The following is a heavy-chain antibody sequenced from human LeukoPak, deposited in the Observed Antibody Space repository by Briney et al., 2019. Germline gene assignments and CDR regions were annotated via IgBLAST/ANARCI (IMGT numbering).Heavy chain of an antibody. CDR3: AKDFDSAGCY. J-gene: IGHJ4*02. Sequence: GGSLRLSCAASGFTFSSYSMHWVRQAPGKGLEWVAVISCDGSNKYYADSVKGRFTISRDISKNTLYLQMNSLRAEDTAVYYCAKDFDSAGCYWGQGTLVTVSS. CDR2: ISCDGSNK. CDR1: GFTFSSYS. D-gene: IGHD1-26*01. V-gene: IGHV3-30-3*01.